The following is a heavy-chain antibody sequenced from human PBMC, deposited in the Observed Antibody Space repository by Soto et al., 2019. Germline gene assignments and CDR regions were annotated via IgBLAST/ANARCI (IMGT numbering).Heavy chain of an antibody. CDR1: GDSVSSNSAA. V-gene: IGHV6-1*01. D-gene: IGHD1-26*01. J-gene: IGHJ6*03. CDR3: ARARQSGSYYYYYYYMDV. Sequence: QSQTLSLTCAISGDSVSSNSAAWNWIRQSPSRGLEWLGRTYYRSKWYNDYAVSVKSRITINPDTSKNQFSLQLNSVTPEDTAVYYCARARQSGSYYYYYYYMDVWGKGTTVTVSS. CDR2: TYYRSKWYN.